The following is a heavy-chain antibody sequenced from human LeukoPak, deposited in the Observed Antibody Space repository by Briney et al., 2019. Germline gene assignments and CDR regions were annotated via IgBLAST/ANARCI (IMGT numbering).Heavy chain of an antibody. V-gene: IGHV1-24*01. CDR3: AKSYSGGYYADK. D-gene: IGHD1-26*01. Sequence: ASVKVSCKVSGYTLTELSMHWVRQAPGKGLEWMGGFDPEDGETIYAQKFQGRVTLTTDTSTSTAYMELTSLRSDDTAVYYCAKSYSGGYYADKWGQGTLVTVSS. CDR1: GYTLTELS. CDR2: FDPEDGET. J-gene: IGHJ4*02.